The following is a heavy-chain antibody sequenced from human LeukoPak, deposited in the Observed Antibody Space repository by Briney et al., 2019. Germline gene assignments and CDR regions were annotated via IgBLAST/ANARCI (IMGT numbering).Heavy chain of an antibody. CDR2: IYYNGST. J-gene: IGHJ6*03. CDR1: GGSISTSSYY. V-gene: IGHV4-39*01. D-gene: IGHD3-10*01. CDR3: ARHKMVRGIGYYYYMDV. Sequence: SETLSLTCTVSGGSISTSSYYWGWIRQPPGKGLQWIGSIYYNGSTYYNPSLKSRVIISIDTSKNQFSLKLSSVTATDTAVFYCARHKMVRGIGYYYYMDVWGKGTTVTISS.